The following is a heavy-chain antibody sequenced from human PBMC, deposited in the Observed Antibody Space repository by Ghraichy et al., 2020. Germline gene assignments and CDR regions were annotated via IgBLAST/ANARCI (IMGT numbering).Heavy chain of an antibody. J-gene: IGHJ6*03. Sequence: GGSLRLSCAASGFTFSDYYMSWIRQAPGKGLEWVSYISSSSSYTNYADSVKGRFTISRDNAKNSLYLQMNSLRAEDTAVYYCARGLFYYYYMDVWGKGTTVTVSS. V-gene: IGHV3-11*06. CDR3: ARGLFYYYYMDV. CDR2: ISSSSSYT. CDR1: GFTFSDYY.